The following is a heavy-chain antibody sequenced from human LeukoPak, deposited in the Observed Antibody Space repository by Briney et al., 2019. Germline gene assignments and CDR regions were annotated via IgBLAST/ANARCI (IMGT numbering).Heavy chain of an antibody. CDR3: ARGISSSYQRHFDY. D-gene: IGHD6-13*01. Sequence: GGSLRLSCAASGFTFSSYEMNWVRQAPGKGLEWVSLIRSIVTSIDYVDSVKGRFTISRDNAKNSLYLQMDSLRAEDTAVYYCARGISSSYQRHFDYWGQGILVTVSS. V-gene: IGHV3-48*03. CDR1: GFTFSSYE. J-gene: IGHJ4*02. CDR2: IRSIVTSI.